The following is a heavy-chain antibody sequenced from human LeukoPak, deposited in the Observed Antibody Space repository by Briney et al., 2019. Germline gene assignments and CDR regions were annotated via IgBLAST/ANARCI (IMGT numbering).Heavy chain of an antibody. CDR3: ARQEETDYYDSSGPGHFDY. D-gene: IGHD3-22*01. CDR1: GYSFTSYW. CDR2: IYPGDSDT. J-gene: IGHJ4*02. V-gene: IGHV5-51*01. Sequence: GESLKISCKGSGYSFTSYWIGWVRQMPGKGLEWMGIIYPGDSDTRYSPSFQGQVTISADKSISTAYLQWSSLKASDTAMYYCARQEETDYYDSSGPGHFDYWGQGTLVTVSS.